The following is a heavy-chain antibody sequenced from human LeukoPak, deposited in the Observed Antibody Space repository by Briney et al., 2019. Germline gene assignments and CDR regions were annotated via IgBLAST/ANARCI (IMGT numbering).Heavy chain of an antibody. J-gene: IGHJ4*02. CDR2: INPNSGGT. CDR1: GYTFTGYY. Sequence: ASVKVSCKASGYTFTGYYMHWVRQAPGQGLEWMGWINPNSGGTNYAQKFQGRVTMTRDTSISTAYMELSRPRSDDTAVYYCARVFGRSQQLVLDYWGQGTLVTVSS. V-gene: IGHV1-2*02. D-gene: IGHD6-13*01. CDR3: ARVFGRSQQLVLDY.